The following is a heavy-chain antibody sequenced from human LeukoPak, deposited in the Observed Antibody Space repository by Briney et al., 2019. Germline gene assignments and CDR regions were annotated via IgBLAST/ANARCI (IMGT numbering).Heavy chain of an antibody. D-gene: IGHD3-22*01. Sequence: GGSLRLSCAASGFTFSSYGMHWVRQAPGKGLEWVAVISYDGSNKYYADSVKGRFTISRDNSKNTLYLQMNSLRAEDTAVYYCAKSHYYDSSGSDYWGQGTLVTVSS. CDR2: ISYDGSNK. J-gene: IGHJ4*02. V-gene: IGHV3-30*18. CDR3: AKSHYYDSSGSDY. CDR1: GFTFSSYG.